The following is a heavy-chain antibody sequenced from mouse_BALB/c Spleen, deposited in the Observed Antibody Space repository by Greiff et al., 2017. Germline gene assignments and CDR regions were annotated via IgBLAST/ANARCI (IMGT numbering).Heavy chain of an antibody. CDR1: GFSLTSYD. Sequence: VKLVESGPGLVAPSQSLSITCTVSGFSLTSYDISWIRQPPGKGLEWLGVIWTGGGTNYNSAFMSRLSISKDNSKSQVFLKMNSLQTDDTAIYYCVRRAMDYWGQGTSVTVSS. CDR2: IWTGGGT. CDR3: VRRAMDY. J-gene: IGHJ4*01. V-gene: IGHV2-9-2*01.